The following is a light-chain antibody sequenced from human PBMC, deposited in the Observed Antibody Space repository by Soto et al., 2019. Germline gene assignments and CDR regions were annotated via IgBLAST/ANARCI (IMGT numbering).Light chain of an antibody. CDR3: QQSYSTP. CDR1: QSISSY. V-gene: IGKV1-39*01. J-gene: IGKJ3*01. Sequence: DIQMTQSPSSLSASVGDRVTITCRASQSISSYLNWYQQKPGKAPKLLIYAASSLQSGVPSRFSGSGSGTDFTLNISSLQPEDFATYYCQQSYSTPFGPGTKVDIK. CDR2: AAS.